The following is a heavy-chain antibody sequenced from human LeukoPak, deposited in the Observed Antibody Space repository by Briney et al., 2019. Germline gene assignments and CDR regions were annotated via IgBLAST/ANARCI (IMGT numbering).Heavy chain of an antibody. D-gene: IGHD3-10*01. V-gene: IGHV4-61*08. J-gene: IGHJ5*02. Sequence: SETLSLTCTVSGGSISTGGYYWSWIRQPPGKGLEWIGYISYSGSTNYNPSLKSRVTISVDTSKNQFSLKLSSVTAADTAVYYCARERGEWFGELSSWFDPWGQGTLVTVSS. CDR3: ARERGEWFGELSSWFDP. CDR1: GGSISTGGYY. CDR2: ISYSGST.